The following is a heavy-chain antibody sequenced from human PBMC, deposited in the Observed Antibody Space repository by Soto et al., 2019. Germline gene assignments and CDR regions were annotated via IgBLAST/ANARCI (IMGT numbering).Heavy chain of an antibody. CDR1: GFTFSRSW. CDR2: IKQDGSVT. D-gene: IGHD2-21*01. CDR3: ARDFSPSGEFFYDDFDV. J-gene: IGHJ3*01. V-gene: IGHV3-7*05. Sequence: EVQLVESGGGLAQPGGSLRLSCAASGFTFSRSWMTWVRQAPGKGLEWVANIKQDGSVTHYGDSVEGRFTLSRDNAKNSLYLQLNSLRPEDTAVYYCARDFSPSGEFFYDDFDVGGQGTLVPVSS.